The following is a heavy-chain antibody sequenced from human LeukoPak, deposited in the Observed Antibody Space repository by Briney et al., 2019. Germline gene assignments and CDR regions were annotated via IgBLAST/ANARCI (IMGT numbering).Heavy chain of an antibody. CDR3: AKGGSSSWDYFDY. D-gene: IGHD6-13*01. J-gene: IGHJ4*02. CDR1: GFSFSSYG. V-gene: IGHV3-30*02. Sequence: PGGSLRLSCAASGFSFSSYGMHWVRQAPGNGLEWVAFIRYDGDVKHYADSVKGRFTISRDNSKNTLFLQMNSLRGEDTAVYYCAKGGSSSWDYFDYWGQGTPVTVSS. CDR2: IRYDGDVK.